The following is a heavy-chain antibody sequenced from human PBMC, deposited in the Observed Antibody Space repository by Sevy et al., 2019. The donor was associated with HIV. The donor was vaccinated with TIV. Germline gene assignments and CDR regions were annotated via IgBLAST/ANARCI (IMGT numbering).Heavy chain of an antibody. CDR2: ISGSGGSI. J-gene: IGHJ4*02. CDR1: GFIFNSYG. Sequence: GGSLRLSCAASGFIFNSYGMSWVRQAPGKGMEWVSGISGSGGSIYYADSVKGRFTISRDNFKNTLYLQMNSLRAEDTAVYYCRGVGTTTNFHYWGQGTLVTVSS. D-gene: IGHD1-26*01. CDR3: RGVGTTTNFHY. V-gene: IGHV3-23*01.